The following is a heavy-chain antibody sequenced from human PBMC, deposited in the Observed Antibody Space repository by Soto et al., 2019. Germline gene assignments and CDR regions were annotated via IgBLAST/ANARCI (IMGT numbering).Heavy chain of an antibody. CDR1: GFTFGDYG. Sequence: EVQLVESGGGLEQPGRSLRLACTASGFTFGDYGVSWIRQAPGKGLEWVGFIRTNVFGATTKYAASVKDRFIISRDDSKSIAYLQMNSLRTEDTAVYYCGRGGAWDVSDFWGQGTLVTVSS. V-gene: IGHV3-49*03. J-gene: IGHJ4*02. D-gene: IGHD1-26*01. CDR2: IRTNVFGATT. CDR3: GRGGAWDVSDF.